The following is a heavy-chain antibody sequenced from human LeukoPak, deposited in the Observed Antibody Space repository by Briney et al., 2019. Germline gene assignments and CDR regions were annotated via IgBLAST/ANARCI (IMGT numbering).Heavy chain of an antibody. CDR2: IKEDGSER. J-gene: IGHJ4*02. D-gene: IGHD3-9*01. V-gene: IGHV3-7*03. Sequence: GGTLRLSCAASGFTFSSYGMSWVRQAPGKGLECVANIKEDGSERYYVDSVKGRFTISRDNAKNSLYLQMNSLRAGDTAVYYCAKATGATYYDILTYFDYWGQGTLVTVSS. CDR1: GFTFSSYG. CDR3: AKATGATYYDILTYFDY.